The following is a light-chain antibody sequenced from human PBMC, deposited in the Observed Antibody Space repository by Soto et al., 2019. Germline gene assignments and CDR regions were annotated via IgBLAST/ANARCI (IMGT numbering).Light chain of an antibody. CDR3: QHRRT. Sequence: EVVLTQSPATLSLSPGERATLSCRASQSVGNYLAWYQQKPGQAPRLLIYDASNRATGIPARLSGSGSGTDFTLTISNLEPEDFAVYYCQHRRTFGPGTKVDIK. CDR1: QSVGNY. J-gene: IGKJ3*01. V-gene: IGKV3-11*01. CDR2: DAS.